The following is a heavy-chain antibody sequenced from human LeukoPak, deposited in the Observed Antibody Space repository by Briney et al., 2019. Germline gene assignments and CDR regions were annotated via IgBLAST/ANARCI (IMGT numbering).Heavy chain of an antibody. CDR3: ARAYSSGWYYFDY. Sequence: PSETLSLTCTVSGGSISSYYWSWIRQPPGKGLEWIGYIYYRGSTNYNPSLKSRVTISVDTSKNQFSLKLSSVTAADTAVYYCARAYSSGWYYFDYWGQGTLVTVSS. V-gene: IGHV4-59*01. CDR1: GGSISSYY. D-gene: IGHD6-19*01. CDR2: IYYRGST. J-gene: IGHJ4*02.